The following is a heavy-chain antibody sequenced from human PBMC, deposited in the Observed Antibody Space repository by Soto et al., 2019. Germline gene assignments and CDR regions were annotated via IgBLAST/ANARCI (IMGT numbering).Heavy chain of an antibody. CDR3: ARQLPGVLEWLLYIDY. CDR1: GGSISSSSYY. D-gene: IGHD3-3*01. V-gene: IGHV4-39*01. Sequence: SETLSLTCTVSGGSISSSSYYWGWIRQPPGKGLEWIGSIYYSGSTYYNPSLKSRVTISVDTSKNQFSLKLSSVTAADTAVYYCARQLPGVLEWLLYIDYWGQGTLVTVSS. CDR2: IYYSGST. J-gene: IGHJ4*02.